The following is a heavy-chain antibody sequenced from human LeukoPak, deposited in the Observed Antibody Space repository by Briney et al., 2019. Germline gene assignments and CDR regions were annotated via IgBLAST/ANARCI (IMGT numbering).Heavy chain of an antibody. Sequence: SQTLSLTCAISGDSVSSNSAAWNWVRQSPSRGLEWLGRTYYRSKWYNDYAVSVKSRITINPDTSKNKFSLQLNSVTPEDTAVYYCARMYYDFWSGYYHYYYYMDVWGKGTTVTVSS. J-gene: IGHJ6*03. V-gene: IGHV6-1*01. D-gene: IGHD3-3*01. CDR3: ARMYYDFWSGYYHYYYYMDV. CDR1: GDSVSSNSAA. CDR2: TYYRSKWYN.